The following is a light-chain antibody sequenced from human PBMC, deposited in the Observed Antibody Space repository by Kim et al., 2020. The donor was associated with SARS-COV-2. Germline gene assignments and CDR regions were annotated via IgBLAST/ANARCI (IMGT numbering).Light chain of an antibody. CDR1: TSDVGGYNL. V-gene: IGLV2-14*03. J-gene: IGLJ2*01. Sequence: QSALTQPASVSGSPGQSITISCTGTTSDVGGYNLVSWYQLHPGKAPKLIIFGVSNRPSGVSNRFSGSKSGNTASLTISGLQAEDEADYYCASYGSSSTVFGGGTQLTVL. CDR2: GVS. CDR3: ASYGSSSTV.